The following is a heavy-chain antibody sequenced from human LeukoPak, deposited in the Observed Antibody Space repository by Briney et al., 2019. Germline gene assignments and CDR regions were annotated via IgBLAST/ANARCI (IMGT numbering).Heavy chain of an antibody. Sequence: PGGSLRLSCAASGYTYSSYAMSWVRQAPGKGLEWVSAISGSGGSTYYADSVKGRFTISRDNSKNTLYLQMNSLRAEDTAVYYCAKARFLDFDYWGQGTLVTVSS. CDR3: AKARFLDFDY. D-gene: IGHD3-3*01. J-gene: IGHJ4*02. V-gene: IGHV3-23*01. CDR2: ISGSGGST. CDR1: GYTYSSYA.